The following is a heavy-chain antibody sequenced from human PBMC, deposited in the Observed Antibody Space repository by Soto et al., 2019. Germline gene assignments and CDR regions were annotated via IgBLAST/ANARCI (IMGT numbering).Heavy chain of an antibody. CDR2: ISSRGSII. D-gene: IGHD4-4*01. Sequence: QVQLVVSGGDLVKPGWSLRISCAASGFTFSDYYISWIRQAPGKGLEWVSDISSRGSIIYYADSVKGRFTISRDNAKNSLYLHTNTPRGEDTGVYYCALAGYDSNYYAVTPLSAGHFWGQGTLVTVSS. V-gene: IGHV3-11*01. J-gene: IGHJ4*02. CDR3: ALAGYDSNYYAVTPLSAGHF. CDR1: GFTFSDYY.